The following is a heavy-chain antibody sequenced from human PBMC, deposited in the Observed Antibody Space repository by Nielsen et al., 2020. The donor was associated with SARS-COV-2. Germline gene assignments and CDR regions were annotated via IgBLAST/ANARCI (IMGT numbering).Heavy chain of an antibody. J-gene: IGHJ4*02. CDR2: ISYVGRDE. CDR1: GFTFRNYG. V-gene: IGHV3-30*03. Sequence: GGSLRLSCAASGFTFRNYGMHWARQAPGKGLEWVAVISYVGRDEYYGDFVKGRFTISRDNSKNTLYLQMNSLRAEDTAVYYCARGGGIAAAGPDYWGQGTLVTVSS. CDR3: ARGGGIAAAGPDY. D-gene: IGHD6-13*01.